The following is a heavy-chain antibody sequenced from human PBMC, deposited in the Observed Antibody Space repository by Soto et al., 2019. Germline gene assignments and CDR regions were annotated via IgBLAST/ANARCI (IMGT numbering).Heavy chain of an antibody. D-gene: IGHD2-21*02. V-gene: IGHV4-39*01. CDR1: GGSISTSNYY. CDR3: ATFVVPASRPTDFDF. Sequence: SETLSLTCTVSGGSISTSNYYWGWVRQPPGKGLDWIGNIYYSGTTYYNPSLKSRVTISVDTSKNQFSLKLNSVTAADTAVYYCATFVVPASRPTDFDFWGPGTLVTFSS. J-gene: IGHJ4*02. CDR2: IYYSGTT.